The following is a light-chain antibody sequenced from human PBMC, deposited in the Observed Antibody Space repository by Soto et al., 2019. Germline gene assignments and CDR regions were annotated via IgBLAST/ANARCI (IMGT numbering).Light chain of an antibody. CDR3: QQSYNTPLT. V-gene: IGKV1-39*01. CDR1: QSSSSY. Sequence: DIQMTQSPSSLSASVGARVTISSRASQSSSSYLNWCQQKPGKAPKLLIYAASSLQGGLPSRFSGSGSETDCTLTISRLQPEDFATYYCQQSYNTPLTFGGGTKVEIK. CDR2: AAS. J-gene: IGKJ4*01.